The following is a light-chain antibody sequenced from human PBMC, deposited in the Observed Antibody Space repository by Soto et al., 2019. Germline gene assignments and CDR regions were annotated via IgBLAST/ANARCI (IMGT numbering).Light chain of an antibody. CDR3: AAWDDSLNGHV. V-gene: IGLV1-44*01. Sequence: QSVLTQPHSVSGTPGQRLTVSCSGSDSTFWFFSVHCFQHFPGTAPNPLISTTYQRLSVVPERFSASKFGTSASLAISGLQSEDEADYYCAAWDDSLNGHVFGTGTKVTVL. CDR1: DSTFWFFS. CDR2: TTY. J-gene: IGLJ1*01.